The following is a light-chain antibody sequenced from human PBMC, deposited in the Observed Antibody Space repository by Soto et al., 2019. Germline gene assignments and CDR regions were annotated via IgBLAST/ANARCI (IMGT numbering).Light chain of an antibody. V-gene: IGKV3-20*01. CDR2: CAS. CDR1: QSVSSSY. CDR3: QQYATLPNT. Sequence: EIVLTQSPDTLSLSPGERATLSCRASQSVSSSYLAWFQQNPGQAPRVLIYCASSRATGILDRFSGSGSETDFTLTISRLEPEDFAVYSCQQYATLPNTFGQGTKLDIQ. J-gene: IGKJ2*01.